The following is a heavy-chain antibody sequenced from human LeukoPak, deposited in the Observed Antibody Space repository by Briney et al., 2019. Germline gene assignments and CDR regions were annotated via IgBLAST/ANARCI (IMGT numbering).Heavy chain of an antibody. J-gene: IGHJ4*02. D-gene: IGHD3-10*01. CDR1: GGSISSSSYY. Sequence: SETLSLTCTVSGGSISSSSYYWGWIRQPPGKGLEWIGSIYYSGSTYYNPSLKSRVTISVDTSKNQFSLKLSSVTAADTAVYYCARDKLKRFGENLEDPDPFDYWGQGTLVTVSS. V-gene: IGHV4-39*07. CDR3: ARDKLKRFGENLEDPDPFDY. CDR2: IYYSGST.